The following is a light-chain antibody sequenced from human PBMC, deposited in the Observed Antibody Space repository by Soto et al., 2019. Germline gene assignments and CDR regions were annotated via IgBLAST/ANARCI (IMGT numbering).Light chain of an antibody. CDR3: QQRINWPRT. Sequence: EIVLTQSPATLSLSPGDRATLSCRASQSVSGFLAWYQQKPGQAPRLLIYDASDRATGIPARFSGSGSGTHFPLTISSLEPEDFAIYYCQQRINWPRTFGQGTKLEIK. CDR2: DAS. V-gene: IGKV3-11*01. J-gene: IGKJ2*01. CDR1: QSVSGF.